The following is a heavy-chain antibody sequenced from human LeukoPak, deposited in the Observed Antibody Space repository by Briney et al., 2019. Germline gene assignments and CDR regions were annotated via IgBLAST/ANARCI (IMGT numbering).Heavy chain of an antibody. V-gene: IGHV4-39*07. CDR1: GGSISSSSYY. D-gene: IGHD3-22*01. CDR3: VGDSSGYYYYFDY. J-gene: IGHJ4*02. CDR2: IYYSGST. Sequence: SETLSLTCTVSGGSISSSSYYWGWIRQPPGKGLEWIGSIYYSGSTYYNPSLKSRVTISVDTSKNQFSLKLSSVTAADTAVYYCVGDSSGYYYYFDYWGQGTLVTVSS.